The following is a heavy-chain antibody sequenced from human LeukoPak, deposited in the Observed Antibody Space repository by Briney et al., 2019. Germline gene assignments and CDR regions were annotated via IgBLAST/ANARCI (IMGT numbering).Heavy chain of an antibody. V-gene: IGHV4-59*08. CDR2: IYYSGIT. J-gene: IGHJ4*02. CDR3: ARGTAAALEY. CDR1: GGSISSYF. D-gene: IGHD6-13*01. Sequence: PSGTLSLTCTVSGGSISSYFWNWIRQPPGKGPEWIGYIYYSGITNYNPSLKSRVTISVDTSKNQFSLKLTSVTAADTAVYYCARGTAAALEYWGQGTLVTVSS.